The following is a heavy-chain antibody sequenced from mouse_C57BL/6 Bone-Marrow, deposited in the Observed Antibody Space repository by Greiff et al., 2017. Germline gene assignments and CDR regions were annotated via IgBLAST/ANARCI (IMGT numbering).Heavy chain of an antibody. CDR2: IHPNSGST. CDR1: GYTFTSYW. Sequence: VQLQQPGAELVKPGASVKLSCKASGYTFTSYWMHWVKQRPGQGLEWIGMIHPNSGSTNYNEKFKSKDTLTVDKSSSTAYMQLSSLTSEDSAVDYCARWLRRFADWGQGTLGTGSA. D-gene: IGHD2-2*01. CDR3: ARWLRRFAD. J-gene: IGHJ3*01. V-gene: IGHV1-64*01.